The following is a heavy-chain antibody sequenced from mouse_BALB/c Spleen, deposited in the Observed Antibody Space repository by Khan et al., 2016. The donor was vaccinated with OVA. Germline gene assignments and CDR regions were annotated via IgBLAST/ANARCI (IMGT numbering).Heavy chain of an antibody. V-gene: IGHV1-77*01. J-gene: IGHJ3*01. Sequence: QVQLKESGPELVKPGASVKMSCKASGYTFTDYVMNWVKQRNGQGLEWIGQIYPGSDSTYYNEKFKGKATLTADRSSSTAYMQLSNLTSGDSAVYFCARAGWDVFAYWGQGTLVTVSA. D-gene: IGHD4-1*01. CDR2: IYPGSDST. CDR3: ARAGWDVFAY. CDR1: GYTFTDYV.